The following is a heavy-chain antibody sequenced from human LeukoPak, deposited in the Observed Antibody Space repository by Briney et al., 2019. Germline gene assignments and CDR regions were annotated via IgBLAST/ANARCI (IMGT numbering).Heavy chain of an antibody. CDR2: IYSGGST. D-gene: IGHD3-22*01. J-gene: IGHJ3*02. CDR1: GFTVSRNY. Sequence: GGSLRLSCAASGFTVSRNYMSWVRQAPGKGLEWVSVIYSGGSTYYADSVKGRFTISRDNSKNTLYLQMNSLRAEDTAVYYCARDGDYYDSSGYYQHDAFDIWGQGTMVTVSS. CDR3: ARDGDYYDSSGYYQHDAFDI. V-gene: IGHV3-66*01.